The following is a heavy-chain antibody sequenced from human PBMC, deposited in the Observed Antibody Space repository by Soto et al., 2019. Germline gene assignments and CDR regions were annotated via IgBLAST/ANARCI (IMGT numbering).Heavy chain of an antibody. Sequence: PSETLSLTCTVSGGSISSGDYYWSWIRHPPGKGLEWIAYIYYSGNTYYNPSLKSRVTISLDTSKNPFSMVLSSVTAADTAAYYCARVPRGREAILCSEHWGQGTMLIISS. CDR1: GGSISSGDYY. D-gene: IGHD3-10*01. J-gene: IGHJ1*01. CDR2: IYYSGNT. V-gene: IGHV4-30-4*01. CDR3: ARVPRGREAILCSEH.